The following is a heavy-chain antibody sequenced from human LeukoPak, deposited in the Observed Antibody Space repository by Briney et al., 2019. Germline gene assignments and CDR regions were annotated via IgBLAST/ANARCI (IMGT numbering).Heavy chain of an antibody. Sequence: GASVKVYCKASGYTFTGYYMHWVRQAPGQGLEWMGWINPNSGGTNYAQKFQGRVTMTRDTSISTAYMELSRLRSDDTAVYYCGRRRITMVRGAPGYYGMGVWGQGTSVTVSS. D-gene: IGHD3-10*01. CDR2: INPNSGGT. V-gene: IGHV1-2*02. CDR1: GYTFTGYY. CDR3: GRRRITMVRGAPGYYGMGV. J-gene: IGHJ6*02.